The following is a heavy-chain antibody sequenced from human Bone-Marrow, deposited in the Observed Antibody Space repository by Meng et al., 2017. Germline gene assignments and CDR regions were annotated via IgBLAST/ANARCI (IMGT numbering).Heavy chain of an antibody. J-gene: IGHJ4*02. CDR1: GGSVSSNSAA. CDR3: ARNGYSGYDDGLDY. Sequence: QTRSLTGAISGGSVSSNSAAWNWIRQSPSRGLEWLGRTYYRSKWYNDYAVSVKSRITINPDTSKNQFSLQLNSVTPEDTAVYYCARNGYSGYDDGLDYWGQGTLVTVSS. CDR2: TYYRSKWYN. D-gene: IGHD5-12*01. V-gene: IGHV6-1*01.